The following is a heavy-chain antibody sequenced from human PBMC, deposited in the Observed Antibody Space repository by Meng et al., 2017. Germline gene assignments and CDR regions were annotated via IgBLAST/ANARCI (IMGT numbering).Heavy chain of an antibody. CDR2: INHSGST. J-gene: IGHJ6*02. V-gene: IGHV4-34*01. D-gene: IGHD6-19*01. Sequence: SETLSLTCAVYGGSFSGYYWSWIRQPPGKGLEWIGEINHSGSTNYNPSLKSRVTISVDTSKNQFSLKLSSVTAADTAVYYCARDRYSSGWYYYYGMDVWGQGTTVTVSS. CDR3: ARDRYSSGWYYYYGMDV. CDR1: GGSFSGYY.